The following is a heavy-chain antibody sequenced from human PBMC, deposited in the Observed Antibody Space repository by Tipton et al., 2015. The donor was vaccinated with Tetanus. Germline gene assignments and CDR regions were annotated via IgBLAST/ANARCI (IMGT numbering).Heavy chain of an antibody. CDR3: TRLWAAALDY. D-gene: IGHD3-10*01. V-gene: IGHV3-53*01. J-gene: IGHJ4*02. CDR1: GFTLSRFG. Sequence: SLRLSCEVSGFTLSRFGMTWVRQAPGKGLEWVSVIHTGGNTYYADSVKGRFTVSRDNSKNTFHLQMNSLRAEDTAVYYCTRLWAAALDYWGQGTLVTVSS. CDR2: IHTGGNT.